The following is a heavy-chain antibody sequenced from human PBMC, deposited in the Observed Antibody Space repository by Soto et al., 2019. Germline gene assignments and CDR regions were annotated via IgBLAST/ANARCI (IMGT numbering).Heavy chain of an antibody. D-gene: IGHD3-22*01. CDR2: INPSGGST. J-gene: IGHJ6*02. Sequence: ASVKVSCKASGYTFTSYYMHCVRQAPGQGLEWMGIINPSGGSTSYAQKFQGRVTMTRDTSTSTVYMELSSLRSEDTAVYYCAGLSTYYYDSSGYSGIYGMDVWGQGTTVTVSS. CDR3: AGLSTYYYDSSGYSGIYGMDV. V-gene: IGHV1-46*01. CDR1: GYTFTSYY.